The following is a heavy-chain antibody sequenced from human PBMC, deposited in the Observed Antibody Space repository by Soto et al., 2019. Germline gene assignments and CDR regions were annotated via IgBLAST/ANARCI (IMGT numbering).Heavy chain of an antibody. CDR3: ERDFDSLGRYS. V-gene: IGHV4-38-2*02. CDR2: IYHSGST. D-gene: IGHD1-26*01. J-gene: IGHJ4*02. Sequence: SETLSLTCAVSGYSISSGYYWGWIRQPPGKGLEWIGSIYHSGSTYYNPSLKSRVTISVDTSKNQFSLKLSSVTAADTAVYYCERDFDSLGRYSWGQGTMVTVYS. CDR1: GYSISSGYY.